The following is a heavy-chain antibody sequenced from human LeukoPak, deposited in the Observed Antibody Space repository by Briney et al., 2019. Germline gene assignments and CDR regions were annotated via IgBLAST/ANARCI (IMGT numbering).Heavy chain of an antibody. Sequence: GGSLRLSCAASGFTFSDHYMDWVRQAPGKGLEWVGRIRNKANRYTTEYAASVIGRFTISRDDSSNSLYVQMNSLKTEDTAVYYCTGGKGFDYWGQGTLVTVSS. J-gene: IGHJ4*02. CDR1: GFTFSDHY. CDR2: IRNKANRYTT. V-gene: IGHV3-72*01. CDR3: TGGKGFDY.